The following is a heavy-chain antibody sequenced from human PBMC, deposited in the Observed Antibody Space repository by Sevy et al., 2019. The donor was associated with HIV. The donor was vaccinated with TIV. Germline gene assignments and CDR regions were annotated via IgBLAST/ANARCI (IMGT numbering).Heavy chain of an antibody. Sequence: GGSLRLSCAASGFTFGSYWMTWVRQAPGKGLEWVANIKEDGSGRYYVDSVRGRFTVSRDNAKKTLYLQMNNLRGEDTAVDYGERLYSSSSGRGLDNWGQGALVTVSS. J-gene: IGHJ4*02. V-gene: IGHV3-7*01. CDR2: IKEDGSGR. D-gene: IGHD6-6*01. CDR1: GFTFGSYW. CDR3: ERLYSSSSGRGLDN.